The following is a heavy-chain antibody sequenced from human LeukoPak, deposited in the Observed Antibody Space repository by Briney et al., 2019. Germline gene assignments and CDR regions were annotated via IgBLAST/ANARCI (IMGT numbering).Heavy chain of an antibody. CDR3: ARDDDILTGPMMNWFDP. Sequence: ASVKVSCKASGYTFTSYGISWVRQAPGQGLEWMGWISAYNGNTNYAQKLQGRVTMTTDTSTSIAYMELRSLRSDDTAVYYCARDDDILTGPMMNWFDPWGQGTLVTVSS. CDR2: ISAYNGNT. J-gene: IGHJ5*02. V-gene: IGHV1-18*01. CDR1: GYTFTSYG. D-gene: IGHD3-9*01.